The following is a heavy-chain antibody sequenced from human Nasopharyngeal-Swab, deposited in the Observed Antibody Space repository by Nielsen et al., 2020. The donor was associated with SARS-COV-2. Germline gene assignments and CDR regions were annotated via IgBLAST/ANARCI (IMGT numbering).Heavy chain of an antibody. Sequence: GESLKISCAASGFTFSTYWMTWVRQAPGKGLEWVASIEQDGSEKYYVDSVKGRFTISRDNAKNSLYLQMNSLRAEDTAVYYCTTDYDILTGYHLFDYWGQGTLVTVSS. CDR1: GFTFSTYW. CDR3: TTDYDILTGYHLFDY. D-gene: IGHD3-9*01. V-gene: IGHV3-7*01. CDR2: IEQDGSEK. J-gene: IGHJ4*02.